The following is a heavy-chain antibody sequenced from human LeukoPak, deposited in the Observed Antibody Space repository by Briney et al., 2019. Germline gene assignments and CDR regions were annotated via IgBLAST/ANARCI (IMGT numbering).Heavy chain of an antibody. CDR1: GGTFSGYA. CDR2: IIPIFGTA. D-gene: IGHD2-2*01. J-gene: IGHJ5*02. CDR3: ARDPPGYCSSTSCYFENWFDP. V-gene: IGHV1-69*05. Sequence: SVKVSCKASGGTFSGYAISWVRQAPGQGLEWMGRIIPIFGTANYAQKFQGRVTITTDESTSTAYMELSSLRSEDTAVYYCARDPPGYCSSTSCYFENWFDPWGQGTLVTVSS.